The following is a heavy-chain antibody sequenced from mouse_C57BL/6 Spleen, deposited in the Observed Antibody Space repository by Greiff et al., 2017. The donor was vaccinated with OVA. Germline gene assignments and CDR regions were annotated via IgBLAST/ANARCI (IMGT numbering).Heavy chain of an antibody. V-gene: IGHV1-55*01. CDR3: ARKVYYYGSSYFDY. CDR1: GYTFTSYW. D-gene: IGHD1-1*01. J-gene: IGHJ2*01. Sequence: QVQLQQSGAELVKPGASVKMSCKASGYTFTSYWITWVKQRPGQGLEWIGDIYPGSGSTNYNEKFKSKATPTVDTSSSTAYMQLSSLTSEDSAVYYCARKVYYYGSSYFDYWGQGTTLTVSS. CDR2: IYPGSGST.